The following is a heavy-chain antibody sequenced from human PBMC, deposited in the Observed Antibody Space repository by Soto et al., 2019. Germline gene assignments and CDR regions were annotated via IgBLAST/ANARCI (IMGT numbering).Heavy chain of an antibody. Sequence: SETLSLTCAVSGGSISSSNWWSWVRQPPGKGLEWIGEIYHSGSTNYNPSLKSRVTISVDKSKNQFSLKLSSVTAADTAVYYCAKLIPGEVAAAGTSGFDPWGQGTLVTSPQ. J-gene: IGHJ5*02. D-gene: IGHD6-13*01. CDR2: IYHSGST. V-gene: IGHV4-4*02. CDR1: GGSISSSNW. CDR3: AKLIPGEVAAAGTSGFDP.